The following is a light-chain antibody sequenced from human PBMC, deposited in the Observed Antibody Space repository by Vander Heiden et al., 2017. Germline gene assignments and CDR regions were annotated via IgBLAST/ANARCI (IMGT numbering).Light chain of an antibody. V-gene: IGLV2-23*02. CDR3: CSYAGSSTSWV. Sequence: QSALTQPASVSGSPGQSITISCTGTSSDVGSYNLVSWYQQPAGKAPKLMIYEVSKLPSGVSNRFSGSKSGNTASLTTSGLQAEDEADYYCCSYAGSSTSWVFGGGTKLTVL. J-gene: IGLJ3*02. CDR2: EVS. CDR1: SSDVGSYNL.